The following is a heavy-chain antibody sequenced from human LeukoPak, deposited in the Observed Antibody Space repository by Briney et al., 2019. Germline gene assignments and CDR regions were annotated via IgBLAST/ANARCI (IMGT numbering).Heavy chain of an antibody. J-gene: IGHJ4*02. Sequence: PGGSLRLSCAASGVTFSSYAMSWVRQAPGKGLEWVSAISGSGGSTYYADSVKGRFTISSDNSKHTLYLQMNSLRAEDTAVYYCAKDLSYAFGYWGQGTLVTVSS. D-gene: IGHD5-18*01. V-gene: IGHV3-23*01. CDR1: GVTFSSYA. CDR3: AKDLSYAFGY. CDR2: ISGSGGST.